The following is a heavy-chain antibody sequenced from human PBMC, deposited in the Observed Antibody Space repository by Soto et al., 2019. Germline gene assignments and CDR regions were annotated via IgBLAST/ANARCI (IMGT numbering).Heavy chain of an antibody. Sequence: SETLSLTCTVSGGSISSYYWSWIRQPPGKGLEWIGYIYYSGSTNYNPSLKSRVTISVDTSKNQFSLKLSSVTAADTAVYYCAGGELGGAVAGVFFFFDYWGQGTLVTVSS. CDR3: AGGELGGAVAGVFFFFDY. CDR2: IYYSGST. V-gene: IGHV4-59*01. D-gene: IGHD6-19*01. CDR1: GGSISSYY. J-gene: IGHJ4*02.